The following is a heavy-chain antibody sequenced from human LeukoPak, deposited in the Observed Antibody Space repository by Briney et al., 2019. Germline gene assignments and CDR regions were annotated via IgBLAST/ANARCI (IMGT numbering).Heavy chain of an antibody. CDR3: GAYDSSGYYY. CDR1: GGTFSSYA. D-gene: IGHD3-22*01. CDR2: IIPIFGTA. V-gene: IGHV1-69*01. Sequence: SVKVSCKASGGTFSSYAISWVRQAPGQGLEWMGGIIPIFGTANYAQKFQGRVTITADESTSTAYMELSSLRSEDTAVYYCGAYDSSGYYYWGQGTLVTVSS. J-gene: IGHJ4*02.